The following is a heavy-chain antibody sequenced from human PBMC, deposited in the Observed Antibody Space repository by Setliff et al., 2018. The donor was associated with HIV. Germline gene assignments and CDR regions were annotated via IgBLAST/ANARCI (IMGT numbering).Heavy chain of an antibody. CDR3: ARDLDYDFWSAPDY. J-gene: IGHJ4*02. D-gene: IGHD3-3*01. V-gene: IGHV3-48*01. Sequence: GSLRLSCAASGFTFSSYSMNWVRQAPGKGLEWVSYISSSSSTIYYADSVKGRFTISRDNAKNSLYLQMNSLRAEDTAVYYCARDLDYDFWSAPDYWGQGTLVTVSS. CDR1: GFTFSSYS. CDR2: ISSSSSTI.